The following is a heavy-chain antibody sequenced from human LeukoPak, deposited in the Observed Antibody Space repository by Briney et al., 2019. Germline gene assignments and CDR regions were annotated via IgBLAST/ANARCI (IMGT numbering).Heavy chain of an antibody. CDR2: INHSGST. CDR1: GGSFSGYY. V-gene: IGHV4-34*01. CDR3: ARRRGSSWFQYYYGMDV. Sequence: SETLSLTCAVYGGSFSGYYRSWIRQPPGKGLEWIGEINHSGSTNYNPSLKSRVTISVDTSKNQFSLKLSSVTAADTAVYYCARRRGSSWFQYYYGMDVWGQGTTVTVSS. D-gene: IGHD6-13*01. J-gene: IGHJ6*02.